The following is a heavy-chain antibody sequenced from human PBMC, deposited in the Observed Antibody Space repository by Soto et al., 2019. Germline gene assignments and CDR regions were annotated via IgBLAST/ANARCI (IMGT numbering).Heavy chain of an antibody. CDR2: IYYSGST. J-gene: IGHJ4*02. CDR3: AREHRDYDILTGYYFMIDN. V-gene: IGHV4-59*01. Sequence: SETLSLTCTVSGGSISSYYWSWIRQPPGKGLEWIGYIYYSGSTNYNPSLKSRVTISVDTSKNQFSLKLSSVTAADTAVYYCAREHRDYDILTGYYFMIDNWGQGTRVT. CDR1: GGSISSYY. D-gene: IGHD3-9*01.